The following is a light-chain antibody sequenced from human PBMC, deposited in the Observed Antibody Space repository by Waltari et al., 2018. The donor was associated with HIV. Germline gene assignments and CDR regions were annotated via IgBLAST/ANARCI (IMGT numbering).Light chain of an antibody. V-gene: IGKV1-39*01. Sequence: DIQMTQSPSSLSASVGDRVTITCRASQSISNNLNWYQQKLGKAPKLLIYSAFILESGVPARFSGSGSGTDFTLTISSLQPEDFATYYCQESFSFGPGTKVDSK. CDR1: QSISNN. J-gene: IGKJ3*01. CDR2: SAF. CDR3: QESFS.